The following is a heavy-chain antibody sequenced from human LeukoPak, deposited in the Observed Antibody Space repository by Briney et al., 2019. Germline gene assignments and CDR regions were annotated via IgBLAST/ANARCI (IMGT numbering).Heavy chain of an antibody. CDR1: GFTFSSYA. J-gene: IGHJ5*02. D-gene: IGHD1-7*01. CDR3: AKDPDWNYAGWFDP. V-gene: IGHV3-23*01. CDR2: ISGSGGST. Sequence: GGSLRLSCAASGFTFSSYAMSWVRQAPGKGLEWVSAISGSGGSTYYADSVKGRFTISRDNSKNTLYLQMNSLRAEDTAVYYYAKDPDWNYAGWFDPWGQGTLVTVSS.